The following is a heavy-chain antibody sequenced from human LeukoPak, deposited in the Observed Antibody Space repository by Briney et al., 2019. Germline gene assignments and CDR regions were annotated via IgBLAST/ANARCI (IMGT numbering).Heavy chain of an antibody. Sequence: ASVKVSCKASGYTFTSYDINWVRQATGQGLEWMGWMNPNSGNTGCAQKFQGRVTMTRNTSISTAYMELSSLRSEDTAVYYCARGRRVPAAKVYNWFDPWGQGTLVTVSS. CDR1: GYTFTSYD. CDR3: ARGRRVPAAKVYNWFDP. D-gene: IGHD2-2*01. CDR2: MNPNSGNT. J-gene: IGHJ5*02. V-gene: IGHV1-8*01.